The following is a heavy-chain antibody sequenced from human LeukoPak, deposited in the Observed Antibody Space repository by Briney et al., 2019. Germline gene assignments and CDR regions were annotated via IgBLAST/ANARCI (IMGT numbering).Heavy chain of an antibody. CDR2: ISANDGKI. CDR3: ARELHVERDDY. Sequence: RASVKVSCKASGFVFTGYGFTWVRQAPGQGLEWMGWISANDGKIHYSERQQGRVTMSTDTVTSTVYMELRSLRSDDTAVYYCARELHVERDDYWGQGTLVTVSS. CDR1: GFVFTGYG. J-gene: IGHJ4*02. V-gene: IGHV1-18*01. D-gene: IGHD1-1*01.